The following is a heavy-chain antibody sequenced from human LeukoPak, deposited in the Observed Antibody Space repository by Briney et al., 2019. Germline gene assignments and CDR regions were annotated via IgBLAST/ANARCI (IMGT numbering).Heavy chain of an antibody. CDR3: AKDGGTYSTDY. V-gene: IGHV1-46*01. D-gene: IGHD1-26*01. J-gene: IGHJ4*02. CDR2: INPSDGSA. Sequence: ASVKVSCKAFGYTFPSHKIHWVRQAPGQGLEWMGIINPSDGSARYAQPFQGRVSLTRDTSTSTLYMELSSLRSEDTAVYYCAKDGGTYSTDYWGQGTLVTVTS. CDR1: GYTFPSHK.